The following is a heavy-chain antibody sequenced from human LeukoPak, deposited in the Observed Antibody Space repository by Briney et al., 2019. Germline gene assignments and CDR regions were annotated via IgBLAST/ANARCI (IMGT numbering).Heavy chain of an antibody. Sequence: SETLSLTCTVSGGSISSSSYYWGWIRQPPGKGLEWIGSIYYSESTYYNPSFKSRVTISVDTSKNQFSLKLSYVTAADTAVYYCARQLSYSSSWYGFPPYWLDPWGQGTLVSVSS. CDR3: ARQLSYSSSWYGFPPYWLDP. V-gene: IGHV4-39*01. CDR2: IYYSEST. D-gene: IGHD6-13*01. J-gene: IGHJ5*02. CDR1: GGSISSSSYY.